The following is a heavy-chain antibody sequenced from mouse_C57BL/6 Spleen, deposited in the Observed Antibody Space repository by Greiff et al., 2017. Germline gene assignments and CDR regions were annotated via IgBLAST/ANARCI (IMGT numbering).Heavy chain of an antibody. V-gene: IGHV5-4*01. CDR2: ISDGGSYT. J-gene: IGHJ4*01. Sequence: EVQLVESGGGLVKPGGSPKLSCAASGFTFSSYAMSWVRQTPEKRLEWVATISDGGSYTYYPDNVKGRFTISRDNAKNNLYLQMSHLKSEDTAMYYCARDSSGAMDYWGQGTSVTVSS. CDR1: GFTFSSYA. D-gene: IGHD3-1*01. CDR3: ARDSSGAMDY.